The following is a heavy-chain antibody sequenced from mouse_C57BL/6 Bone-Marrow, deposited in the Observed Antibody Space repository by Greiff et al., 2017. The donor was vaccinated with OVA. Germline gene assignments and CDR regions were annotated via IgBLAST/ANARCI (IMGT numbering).Heavy chain of an antibody. CDR3: ARTYDGYYEVAY. V-gene: IGHV5-12*01. J-gene: IGHJ3*01. D-gene: IGHD2-3*01. Sequence: EVQVVESGGGLVQPGGSLKLSCAASGFTFSDYYMYWVRQTPEKRLEWVAYISNGGGSTYYPDTVKGRFTISRDNAKNTLYLQMSRLKSEDTAMYYCARTYDGYYEVAYWGQGTLVTVSA. CDR2: ISNGGGST. CDR1: GFTFSDYY.